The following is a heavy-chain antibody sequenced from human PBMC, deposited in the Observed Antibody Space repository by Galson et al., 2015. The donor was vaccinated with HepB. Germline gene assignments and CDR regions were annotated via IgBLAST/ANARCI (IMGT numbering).Heavy chain of an antibody. CDR2: ISSSSHI. D-gene: IGHD6-13*01. CDR1: GFTFSSYS. V-gene: IGHV3-21*01. J-gene: IGHJ4*02. Sequence: SLRLSCAASGFTFSSYSMNWVRQAPGKGLEWVSSISSSSHIYYADSVKGRFTISRDNAKNSLYLQMNSLRAEDTAVYYCARDGKRYSSSWSPDYWGQGTLVTVSS. CDR3: ARDGKRYSSSWSPDY.